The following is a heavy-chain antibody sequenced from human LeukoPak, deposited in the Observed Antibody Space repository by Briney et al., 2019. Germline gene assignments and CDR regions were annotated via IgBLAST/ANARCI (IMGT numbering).Heavy chain of an antibody. CDR1: GYTFTGYY. Sequence: ASVKVSCKASGYTFTGYYMHWVRQAPGQGLEWMGWINPNSGGTNYAQKFQGRVTMTRDTSISTAYIELSRLRSDDTAVYYCARVRVRGTNLFDYWGQGTLVTVSS. J-gene: IGHJ4*02. D-gene: IGHD3-10*01. V-gene: IGHV1-2*02. CDR2: INPNSGGT. CDR3: ARVRVRGTNLFDY.